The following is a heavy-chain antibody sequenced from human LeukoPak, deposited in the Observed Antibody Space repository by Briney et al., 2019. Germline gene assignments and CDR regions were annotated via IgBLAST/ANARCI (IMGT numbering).Heavy chain of an antibody. Sequence: GGSLRLSCAASGVTFSSNEMNWARQAPGKGPEWVSYISSSGSSIYYADSVKGRFTISRDNAKNSLYLQMNSLRAEDTAVYYCARTLVGATNWGQGTLVTVSS. CDR1: GVTFSSNE. CDR2: ISSSGSSI. V-gene: IGHV3-48*03. CDR3: ARTLVGATN. J-gene: IGHJ4*02. D-gene: IGHD1-26*01.